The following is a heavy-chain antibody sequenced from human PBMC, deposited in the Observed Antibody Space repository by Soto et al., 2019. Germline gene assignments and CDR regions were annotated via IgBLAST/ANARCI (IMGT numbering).Heavy chain of an antibody. D-gene: IGHD2-2*01. V-gene: IGHV1-18*01. Sequence: ASVKVSCKASGYTFTSYGISWVRQAPGQGLEWMGWISAYNGNTNYAQRLQGRVTMTTDTSTSTAYMELRSLRSDDTAVYYCARDGDIVVVPAAIYPPGYYYYYGMDVWGQGTTVTVSS. CDR2: ISAYNGNT. CDR3: ARDGDIVVVPAAIYPPGYYYYYGMDV. CDR1: GYTFTSYG. J-gene: IGHJ6*02.